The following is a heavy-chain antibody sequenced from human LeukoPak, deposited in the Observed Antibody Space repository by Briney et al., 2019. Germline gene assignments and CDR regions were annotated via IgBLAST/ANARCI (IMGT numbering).Heavy chain of an antibody. CDR3: ARGITMVRGVIKPSRFDP. Sequence: RPGGSLRLSCAASGFTFDDYGMSWVRQAPGKGLEWVSGINWNGGSTCYADSVKGRFTISRDNAKNSLYLQMNSPRAEDTALYYCARGITMVRGVIKPSRFDPWGQGTLVTVSS. D-gene: IGHD3-10*01. V-gene: IGHV3-20*04. CDR1: GFTFDDYG. CDR2: INWNGGST. J-gene: IGHJ5*02.